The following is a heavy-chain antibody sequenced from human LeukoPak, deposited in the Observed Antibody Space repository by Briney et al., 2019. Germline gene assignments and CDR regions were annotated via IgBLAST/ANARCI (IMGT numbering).Heavy chain of an antibody. D-gene: IGHD2-2*01. J-gene: IGHJ4*02. Sequence: SETLSLTCAVYGGSFSGYYWSWIRQPPGKGLEWIGEINHSGSTNYNPSLKSRATISVDTSKNQFSLKLSSVTAADTAVYYCARAAADRVCSSTSCPKGRGRYFDYWGQGTLVTVSS. V-gene: IGHV4-34*01. CDR3: ARAAADRVCSSTSCPKGRGRYFDY. CDR1: GGSFSGYY. CDR2: INHSGST.